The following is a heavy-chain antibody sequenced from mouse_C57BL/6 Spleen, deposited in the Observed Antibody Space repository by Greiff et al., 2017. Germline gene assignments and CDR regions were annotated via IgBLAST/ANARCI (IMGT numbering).Heavy chain of an antibody. Sequence: QVQLKESGAELVKPGASVKISCKASGYAFSSYWMNWVKQRPGKGLEWIGQIYPGDGDTNYNGKFKGKATLTADKSSSTAYMQLSSLTSEDSAVYFCARGSDYGSSCAYWGQGTLVTVSA. D-gene: IGHD1-1*01. J-gene: IGHJ3*01. CDR3: ARGSDYGSSCAY. V-gene: IGHV1-80*01. CDR1: GYAFSSYW. CDR2: IYPGDGDT.